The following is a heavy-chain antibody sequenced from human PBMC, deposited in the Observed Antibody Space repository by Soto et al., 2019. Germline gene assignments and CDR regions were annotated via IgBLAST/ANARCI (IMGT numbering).Heavy chain of an antibody. Sequence: SETLSLTCAVSGGSISSGGYSWSWIRQPPGKGLEWIGYIYHSGSTYYNPSLKSRVTISIDTSKNQFSLKLSSVTATDTAVYYCASQHYYDSSGYYVVYWGQGTLVTVSS. CDR3: ASQHYYDSSGYYVVY. D-gene: IGHD3-22*01. CDR1: GGSISSGGYS. CDR2: IYHSGST. V-gene: IGHV4-30-2*03. J-gene: IGHJ4*02.